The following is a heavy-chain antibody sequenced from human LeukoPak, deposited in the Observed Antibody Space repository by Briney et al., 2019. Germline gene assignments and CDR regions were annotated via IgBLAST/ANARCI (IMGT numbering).Heavy chain of an antibody. CDR3: ARDLSFYYDSSGYFDY. Sequence: GGSLRLSCAASGFTFSSYSMNWVRQAPGKGLEWVSSISSSSSYIYYADSVKGRFTISRDNAKNSLYLQMNSLRAEDTAVYYCARDLSFYYDSSGYFDYWGQGTLVTVSS. CDR1: GFTFSSYS. D-gene: IGHD3-22*01. J-gene: IGHJ4*02. V-gene: IGHV3-21*01. CDR2: ISSSSSYI.